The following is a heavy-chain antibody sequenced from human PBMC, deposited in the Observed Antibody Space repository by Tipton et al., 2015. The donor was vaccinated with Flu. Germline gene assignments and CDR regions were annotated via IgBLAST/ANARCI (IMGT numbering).Heavy chain of an antibody. V-gene: IGHV4-39*02. CDR1: GGSISSGGAY. Sequence: LVKPSQTLSLSCTVSGGSISSGGAYWTWIRQPPGKGLEWIGNIYRTGNAYYNPSLKSRVSISVDKSKNHFSLRLTSVTAADTAVYFCARRDYSNYVSDPKNWFDPWGQGTLVTVSS. CDR2: IYRTGNA. CDR3: ARRDYSNYVSDPKNWFDP. J-gene: IGHJ5*02. D-gene: IGHD4-11*01.